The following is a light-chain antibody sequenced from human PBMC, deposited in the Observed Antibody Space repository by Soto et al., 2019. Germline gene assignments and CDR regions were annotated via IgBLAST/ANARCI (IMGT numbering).Light chain of an antibody. J-gene: IGLJ3*02. CDR2: GNN. Sequence: QSVLTQPPSVSGAPGQRGTISCSGGGSNIGAGYDVHWYQQLPEAAPKLLIYGNNIRPSGVPDRFSGSKSGTSASLAITGLQADDEADYYCAAWDASVNAPVFGGGTKLTVL. CDR1: GSNIGAGYD. CDR3: AAWDASVNAPV. V-gene: IGLV1-40*01.